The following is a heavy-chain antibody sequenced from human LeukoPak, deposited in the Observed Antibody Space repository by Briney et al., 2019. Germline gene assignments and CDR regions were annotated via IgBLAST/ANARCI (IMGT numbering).Heavy chain of an antibody. CDR2: IYHSGST. D-gene: IGHD3-10*01. Sequence: PSETLSLTCAVSGYSISSGYYWGWIRQPPGKGLEWVGSIYHSGSTYYNPSLKSRVTISVDTSKNQFSLKLSSVTAADTAVYCCATCITMVRGVIQYWYFDLWGRGTLVTVSS. J-gene: IGHJ2*01. CDR3: ATCITMVRGVIQYWYFDL. CDR1: GYSISSGYY. V-gene: IGHV4-38-2*01.